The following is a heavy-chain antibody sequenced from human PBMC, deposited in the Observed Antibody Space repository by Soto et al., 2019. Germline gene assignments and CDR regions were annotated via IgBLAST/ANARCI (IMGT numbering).Heavy chain of an antibody. CDR2: IYYSGST. J-gene: IGHJ4*02. Sequence: SETLSLTCTVSGGSISSYYWSWIRQPPGKGLEWIGYIYYSGSTNYNPSLKSRVTISVDTSKNQFSLKLSSVTAADTAVYYCARETRWGGFDYWGQGTLVTVSS. V-gene: IGHV4-59*01. CDR3: ARETRWGGFDY. CDR1: GGSISSYY. D-gene: IGHD7-27*01.